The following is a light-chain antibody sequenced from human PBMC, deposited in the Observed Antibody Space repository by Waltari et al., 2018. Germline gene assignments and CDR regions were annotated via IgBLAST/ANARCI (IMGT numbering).Light chain of an antibody. V-gene: IGKV3-11*01. Sequence: EIVLTQSPATLSLSPGEVATLSCRASQSVSTYLAWYQQKPGPAPRLLIYEASIRAADIPARFSGSGSETDFTLTISSLDPEDFAIYYCQQRSTWPRVGVTFGQGTRVDLK. CDR1: QSVSTY. J-gene: IGKJ1*01. CDR2: EAS. CDR3: QQRSTWPRVGVT.